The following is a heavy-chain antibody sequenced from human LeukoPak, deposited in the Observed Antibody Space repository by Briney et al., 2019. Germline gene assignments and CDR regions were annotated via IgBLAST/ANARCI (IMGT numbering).Heavy chain of an antibody. D-gene: IGHD1-1*01. Sequence: GASVKVSCKASGYTFTSYYMHWVRQAPGQWLEWMGIINPSGGSTSYAQQFQGRVTMTRDTSTSTVYMELSSLRSGDTAVYYCARDSEGTTGTTAYWGQGTLVTVSS. CDR1: GYTFTSYY. V-gene: IGHV1-46*01. CDR3: ARDSEGTTGTTAY. J-gene: IGHJ4*02. CDR2: INPSGGST.